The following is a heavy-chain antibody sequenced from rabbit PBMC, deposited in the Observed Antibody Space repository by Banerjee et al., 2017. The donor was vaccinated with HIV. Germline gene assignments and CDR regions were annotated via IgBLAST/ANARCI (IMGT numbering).Heavy chain of an antibody. CDR1: GFSFSSNW. Sequence: QQQLEESGGGLVKPGGTLTLTCTVSGFSFSSNWICWVRQAPGKGLEWIACIDTNDGDTDYANWPKGRFTISKASSTTVTLQMTSLTAADTATYFCARNYVNAFDPWVPGTLVTVS. D-gene: IGHD1-1*01. V-gene: IGHV1S45*01. J-gene: IGHJ2*01. CDR3: ARNYVNAFDP. CDR2: IDTNDGDT.